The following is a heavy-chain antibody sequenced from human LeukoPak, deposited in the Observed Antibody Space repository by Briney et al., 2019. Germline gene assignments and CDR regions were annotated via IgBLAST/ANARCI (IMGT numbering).Heavy chain of an antibody. D-gene: IGHD5-24*01. CDR3: ARDRRRDGNNYLDY. CDR2: ISSSGTTK. J-gene: IGHJ4*02. V-gene: IGHV3-48*04. Sequence: PGGSLRLSCAASGFSFNTYSMNWVRQAPGKGLEWVSYISSSGTTKYYADSVKGRFTISRDNAKDSLYLQMNSLRAEDTALYYCARDRRRDGNNYLDYWGQGTLVTVSP. CDR1: GFSFNTYS.